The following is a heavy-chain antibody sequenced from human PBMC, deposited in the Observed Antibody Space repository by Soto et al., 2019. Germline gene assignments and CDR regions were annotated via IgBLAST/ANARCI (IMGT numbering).Heavy chain of an antibody. CDR1: GYYISSGGHY. CDR2: IYYSGST. D-gene: IGHD1-1*01. V-gene: IGHV4-31*03. J-gene: IGHJ4*02. Sequence: PSETLSLTCPFSGYYISSGGHYYSWIRQHPGKGLEWIGYIYYSGSTYYNPSLKSRVTISVDTSKNQFSLKLSSVTAADTAVYYCARGATGTAIDYWGQGTLVTVSS. CDR3: ARGATGTAIDY.